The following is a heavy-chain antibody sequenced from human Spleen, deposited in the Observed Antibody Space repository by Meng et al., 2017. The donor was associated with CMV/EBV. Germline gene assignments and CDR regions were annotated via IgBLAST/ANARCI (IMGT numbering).Heavy chain of an antibody. CDR2: IFYRGNT. V-gene: IGHV4-59*01. D-gene: IGHD1-7*01. CDR3: ARETITGTTAGRDYYYHYGMDV. J-gene: IGHJ6*02. Sequence: SCFWRWLRHSPGKGLEYLGYIFYRGNTNYNPSLKSRVTISLATSKNQFSLNLSSVTAADTAVYYCARETITGTTAGRDYYYHYGMDVWGQGTMVTVSS. CDR1: SCF.